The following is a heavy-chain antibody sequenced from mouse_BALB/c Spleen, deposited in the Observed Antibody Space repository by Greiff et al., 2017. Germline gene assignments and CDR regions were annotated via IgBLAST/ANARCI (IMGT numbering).Heavy chain of an antibody. Sequence: EVQVVESGGGLVQPGGSRKLSCAASGFTFSSFGMHWVRQAPGKGLEWVAYISSGSSTIYYADTVKGRFTISRDNPKNTLFLQMTSLRSEDTAMYYCARRNGNYDWFAYWGQGTLVTVSA. J-gene: IGHJ3*01. CDR3: ARRNGNYDWFAY. D-gene: IGHD2-1*01. V-gene: IGHV5-17*02. CDR2: ISSGSSTI. CDR1: GFTFSSFG.